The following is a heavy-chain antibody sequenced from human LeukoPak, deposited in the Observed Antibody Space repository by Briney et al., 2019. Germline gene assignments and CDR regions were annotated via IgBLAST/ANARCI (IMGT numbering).Heavy chain of an antibody. Sequence: GASVKVSCKASGYTFTSYGISWVRQAPGQGLEWMGWINTNTGNPTYAQGFTGRFVFSLDTSVSTAYLQISSLKAEDTAVYYCASTMATSDYWGQGTLVTVSS. J-gene: IGHJ4*02. CDR2: INTNTGNP. CDR1: GYTFTSYG. D-gene: IGHD3-10*01. V-gene: IGHV7-4-1*02. CDR3: ASTMATSDY.